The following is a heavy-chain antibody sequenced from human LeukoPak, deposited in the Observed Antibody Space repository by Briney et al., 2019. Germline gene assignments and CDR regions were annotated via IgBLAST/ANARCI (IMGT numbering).Heavy chain of an antibody. J-gene: IGHJ4*02. D-gene: IGHD3-22*01. CDR1: GFTFSSYG. CDR2: IWYDGSNK. V-gene: IGHV3-33*01. Sequence: GGSLRLSCAASGFTFSSYGMHWVRQAPGKGLEWVAVIWYDGSNKYYADSVKGRFTISRDNSKNTLYLQMNSLRAEDTAVYYCARENYDSSGYYSYYFDYRGQGTLVTVSS. CDR3: ARENYDSSGYYSYYFDY.